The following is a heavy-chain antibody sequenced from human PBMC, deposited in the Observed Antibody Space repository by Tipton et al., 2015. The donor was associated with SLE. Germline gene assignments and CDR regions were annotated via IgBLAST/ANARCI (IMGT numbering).Heavy chain of an antibody. CDR3: ARVLVPLTADAFDI. D-gene: IGHD1-26*01. V-gene: IGHV3-11*01. Sequence: LSLICAVYGGSFSGYYWSWVRQAPGKGLEWVSGVSWNSGIIGYADSVKGRFTISRDNAKSSLHLQMNSLRAEDTAVYYCARVLVPLTADAFDIWGQGTMVTVSS. CDR2: VSWNSGII. J-gene: IGHJ3*02. CDR1: GGSFSGYY.